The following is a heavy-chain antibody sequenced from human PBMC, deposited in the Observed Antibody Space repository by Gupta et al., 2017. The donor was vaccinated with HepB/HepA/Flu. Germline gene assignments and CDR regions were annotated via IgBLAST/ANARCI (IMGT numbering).Heavy chain of an antibody. D-gene: IGHD2-15*01. CDR3: VRGAARFDY. CDR1: GGSINNDY. J-gene: IGHJ4*02. Sequence: QVQLQESGPGLVKPSETLSLSCTVSGGSINNDYWGWIRQPPGKGLEWIGYIYYTGSTNYNPSLKSRVTIAVDTSKNQFSLKLSSMTAADTAVYYCVRGAARFDYWGQGTLVTVSA. CDR2: IYYTGST. V-gene: IGHV4-59*08.